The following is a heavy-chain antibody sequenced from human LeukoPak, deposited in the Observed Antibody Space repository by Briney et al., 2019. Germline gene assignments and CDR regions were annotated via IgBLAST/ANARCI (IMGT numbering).Heavy chain of an antibody. Sequence: SETLSLTCAVYGGSFSGYWWSWVRLPPGKGLEWIGEINYSGSTYYSPTLKSRVTISRDTSRNHFSLNLTSVTAADTAVYYCARGTGNTVFDQWGQGTLVTVSS. V-gene: IGHV4-34*01. J-gene: IGHJ4*02. CDR2: INYSGST. CDR1: GGSFSGYW. CDR3: ARGTGNTVFDQ.